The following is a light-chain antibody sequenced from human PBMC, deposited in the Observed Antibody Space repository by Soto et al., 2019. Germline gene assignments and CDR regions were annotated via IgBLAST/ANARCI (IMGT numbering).Light chain of an antibody. J-gene: IGKJ1*01. CDR1: QSVSDSS. CDR2: GAS. V-gene: IGKV3-20*01. Sequence: EIVLTQSPGTLSLSPGERATLSCRASQSVSDSSLAWYHQKPGQAPRLLIYGASRRATGIPDTFSGSGSGTDFTLTISRLEPEDSAVYFCQQYGISPKTFGQGTKVDIK. CDR3: QQYGISPKT.